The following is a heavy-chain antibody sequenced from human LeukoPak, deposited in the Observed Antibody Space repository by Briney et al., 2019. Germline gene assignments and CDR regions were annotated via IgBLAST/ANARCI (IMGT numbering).Heavy chain of an antibody. Sequence: ASVKVSCKAFGYTFTSNYMHWVRQAPGQGLEWMGGIIPIFGTANYAQKFQGRVTITADKSTSTAYMELSSLRSEDTAVYYCATTDSSSFNYYYYMDVWGKGTTVTVSS. CDR1: GYTFTSNY. V-gene: IGHV1-69*06. J-gene: IGHJ6*03. CDR2: IIPIFGTA. CDR3: ATTDSSSFNYYYYMDV. D-gene: IGHD6-13*01.